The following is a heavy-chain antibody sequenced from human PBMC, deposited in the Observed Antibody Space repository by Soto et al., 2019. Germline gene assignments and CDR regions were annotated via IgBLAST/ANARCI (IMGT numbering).Heavy chain of an antibody. CDR2: IYYSGST. J-gene: IGHJ4*02. Sequence: QLQLQESGPGLVKPSETLSLTCTVSGGSISSSSYYWGWIRQPPGKGLEWIGSIYYSGSTYYNPSLKRRVTISVDTSKNQFSLKLSSVTAADTAVYYCARHGVDIVVVPAATPGIYYFDYWGQGTLVTVSS. D-gene: IGHD2-2*01. V-gene: IGHV4-39*01. CDR1: GGSISSSSYY. CDR3: ARHGVDIVVVPAATPGIYYFDY.